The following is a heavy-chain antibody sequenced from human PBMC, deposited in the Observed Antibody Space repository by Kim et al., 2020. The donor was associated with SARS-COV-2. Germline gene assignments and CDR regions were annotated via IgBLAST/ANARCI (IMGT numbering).Heavy chain of an antibody. CDR1: GFTFSNAW. V-gene: IGHV3-15*01. CDR3: TTDEPPRSGSSWYVPYFDY. CDR2: IKSKTDGGTT. Sequence: GGSLRLSCAASGFTFSNAWMSWVRQAPGKGLEWVGRIKSKTDGGTTDYAAPVKGRFTISRDDSKNTLYLQMNSLKTEDTAVYYCTTDEPPRSGSSWYVPYFDYWGQGTLVTVSS. D-gene: IGHD6-13*01. J-gene: IGHJ4*02.